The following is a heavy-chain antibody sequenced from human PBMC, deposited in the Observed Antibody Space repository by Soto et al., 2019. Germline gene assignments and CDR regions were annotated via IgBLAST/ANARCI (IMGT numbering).Heavy chain of an antibody. CDR3: ARLGRGGFDY. CDR2: ISSSSSTI. CDR1: GFTFNSYS. V-gene: IGHV3-48*02. D-gene: IGHD3-10*01. J-gene: IGHJ4*02. Sequence: EVQLVESGGGLVQPGGSLRLSCAVSGFTFNSYSMNWVRQVPGKGLEWVSYISSSSSTIYYADSVKGRFTISRDNAKNSLCLQMNSLRDEDTAVYCCARLGRGGFDYWGQGTLVTVSS.